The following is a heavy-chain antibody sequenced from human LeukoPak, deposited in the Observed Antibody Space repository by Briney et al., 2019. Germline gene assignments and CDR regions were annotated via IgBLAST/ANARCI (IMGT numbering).Heavy chain of an antibody. D-gene: IGHD4-17*01. CDR3: TTDLGDYGDYIRE. CDR2: IKSRSAGGTI. Sequence: PGGSLRLSCAASGFTFNNAWMSWIRQVPGKGLEWVGRIKSRSAGGTIDYPALVKGRFIISRDDSKNMPYLQMNSLKIEDTAVYYCTTDLGDYGDYIREWGQGTLVTVSS. J-gene: IGHJ4*02. CDR1: GFTFNNAW. V-gene: IGHV3-15*01.